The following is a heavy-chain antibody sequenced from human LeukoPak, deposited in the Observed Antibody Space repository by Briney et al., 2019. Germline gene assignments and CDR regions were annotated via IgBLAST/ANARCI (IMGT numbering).Heavy chain of an antibody. J-gene: IGHJ3*02. CDR1: GFSFSSYG. D-gene: IGHD3-16*01. CDR2: IGSIPGNT. CDR3: ARDGGTIMITFGGVIGAFDI. V-gene: IGHV3-23*01. Sequence: GGSLRLSCAASGFSFSSYGMSWVRQAPGKGLEWVSTIGSIPGNTYYADSVKGRFTISRDNSKNTLYLQMNSLRAEDTAVYYCARDGGTIMITFGGVIGAFDIWGQGTMVTVSS.